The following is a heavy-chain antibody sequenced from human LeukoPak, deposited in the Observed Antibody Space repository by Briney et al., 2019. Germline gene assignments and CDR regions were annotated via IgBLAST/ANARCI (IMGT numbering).Heavy chain of an antibody. CDR2: IKQDGSEE. Sequence: GGSLRLSCAASGFTFSSYWMSWVRQAPGKGLEWVGNIKQDGSEEYYVDSVKGRFAISRDNAKNSLYLQMNSLRAEDTAVYYCAREKTSGAFDYWGQGTLVTVSS. CDR1: GFTFSSYW. V-gene: IGHV3-7*05. D-gene: IGHD1-26*01. J-gene: IGHJ4*02. CDR3: AREKTSGAFDY.